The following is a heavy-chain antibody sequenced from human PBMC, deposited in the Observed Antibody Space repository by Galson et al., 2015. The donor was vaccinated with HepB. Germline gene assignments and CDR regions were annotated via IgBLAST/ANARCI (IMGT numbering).Heavy chain of an antibody. CDR1: GASISNRIDY. CDR2: FYFTGRT. J-gene: IGHJ4*01. V-gene: IGHV4-39*01. Sequence: VSGASISNRIDYWGWIRQPPGKGLEWIASFYFTGRTHYSPSLKSRVTMSGDTSKNQFSLKLTSVTDADTAVYYCARQGEWLVFDSWGRGTLVVVSS. D-gene: IGHD6-19*01. CDR3: ARQGEWLVFDS.